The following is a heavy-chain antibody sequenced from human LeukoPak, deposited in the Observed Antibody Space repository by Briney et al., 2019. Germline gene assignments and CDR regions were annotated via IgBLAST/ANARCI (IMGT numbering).Heavy chain of an antibody. CDR3: ARDSGYYGSGSYWSPPGIFDY. J-gene: IGHJ4*02. CDR2: ISAYNGNT. Sequence: ASVKVSCKASGYTFTSYGISWVRQAPGQGLEWMGWISAYNGNTNYAQKLQGRVTMTTDTSTSTAYMELRSLRSDDTAVYYCARDSGYYGSGSYWSPPGIFDYWGQGTLVTVSS. V-gene: IGHV1-18*01. D-gene: IGHD3-10*01. CDR1: GYTFTSYG.